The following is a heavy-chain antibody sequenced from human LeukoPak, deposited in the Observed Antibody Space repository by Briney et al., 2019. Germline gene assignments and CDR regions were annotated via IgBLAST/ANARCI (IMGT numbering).Heavy chain of an antibody. D-gene: IGHD1-26*01. CDR3: ARLGSRVL. J-gene: IGHJ4*02. V-gene: IGHV3-48*04. Sequence: GGSLRLSCAASGFTFSSYSMNWVRQAPGKGLEWVSYISSSSSTIYYADSVKGRFTISRDNAKNSLYLQMNSPRAEDTAVYYCARLGSRVLWGQGTLVTVSS. CDR2: ISSSSSTI. CDR1: GFTFSSYS.